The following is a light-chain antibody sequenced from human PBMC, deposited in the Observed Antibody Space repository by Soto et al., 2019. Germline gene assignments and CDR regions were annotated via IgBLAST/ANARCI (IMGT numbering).Light chain of an antibody. CDR3: QQYNGT. Sequence: DIQMTQSTSTLSAYVGDRVTITCRASQSISNWLAWYQQKPGKAPKLLIYKASSLESGVPSRFSGSGSGTEFTLTISSLQPDDFATYYCQQYNGTFGQGTKVEIK. CDR2: KAS. V-gene: IGKV1-5*03. J-gene: IGKJ1*01. CDR1: QSISNW.